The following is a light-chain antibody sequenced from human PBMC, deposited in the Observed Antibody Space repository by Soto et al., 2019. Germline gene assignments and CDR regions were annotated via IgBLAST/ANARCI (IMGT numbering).Light chain of an antibody. Sequence: EIVLKQSPGTLSLSPGERATLSFRASQSVDSNLAWYQQKPGQAPRLLIYGASTRATGISARFSGSGSGTEFTLTISSLQSEDFGVYYCQQYNNWWTFGQGTKVDIK. CDR1: QSVDSN. CDR2: GAS. CDR3: QQYNNWWT. J-gene: IGKJ1*01. V-gene: IGKV3-15*01.